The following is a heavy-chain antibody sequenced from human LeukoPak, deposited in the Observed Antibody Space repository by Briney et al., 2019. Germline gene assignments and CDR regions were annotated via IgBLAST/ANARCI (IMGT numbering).Heavy chain of an antibody. CDR3: ASKSGYDLGFDY. Sequence: SGTLSLTCAVSGYSITSAYYWGWIRQPPGKGLEWIGNIYHSGSTTYNPSLKSRVTISVDTSKNQFSLKLTSVTAAETAIYYCASKSGYDLGFDYWGQGALVTVSS. CDR1: GYSITSAYY. V-gene: IGHV4-38-2*01. CDR2: IYHSGST. J-gene: IGHJ4*02. D-gene: IGHD5-12*01.